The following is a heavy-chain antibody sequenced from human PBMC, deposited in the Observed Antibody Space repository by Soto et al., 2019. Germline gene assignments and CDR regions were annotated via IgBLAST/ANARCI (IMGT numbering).Heavy chain of an antibody. J-gene: IGHJ6*02. Sequence: GSLRLSCAASGFTFSIYAISWVRQAPGKGLEWLSAISTSGDKTYYADSVEGRFTISRDNSKNTLYLQMNSLRVDDTAVYYCAQNIYDEVAVTYGMDVWGQGTTVTVSS. CDR2: ISTSGDKT. CDR1: GFTFSIYA. V-gene: IGHV3-23*01. D-gene: IGHD3-22*01. CDR3: AQNIYDEVAVTYGMDV.